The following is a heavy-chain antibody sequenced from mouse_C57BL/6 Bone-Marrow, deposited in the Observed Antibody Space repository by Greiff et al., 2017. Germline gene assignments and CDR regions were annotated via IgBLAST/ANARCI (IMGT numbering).Heavy chain of an antibody. V-gene: IGHV1-82*01. CDR2: IYPGDGDT. CDR3: ARWPTVVATTYWYFDV. J-gene: IGHJ1*03. D-gene: IGHD1-1*01. Sequence: QVQLQQSGPELVKPGASVKISCKASGYAFSSSWMNWVKQRPGKGLEWIGRIYPGDGDTNYNGKFKGKATLTADKSSSTAYMQLSSLTSEDSAVYFCARWPTVVATTYWYFDVWGTGTTVTVSS. CDR1: GYAFSSSW.